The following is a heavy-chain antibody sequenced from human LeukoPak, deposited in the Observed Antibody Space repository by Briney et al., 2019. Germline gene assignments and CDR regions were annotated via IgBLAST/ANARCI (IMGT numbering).Heavy chain of an antibody. V-gene: IGHV3-23*01. CDR2: ISGSGGST. D-gene: IGHD6-19*01. CDR1: GFTFSRYA. Sequence: PGGSLRLSCAASGFTFSRYAMSGVRQAPGKGLEGVAAISGSGGSTYYADSVKGRLTISRDNSKNPLYLQMNSLRAEDTAVYYCAKPVTPLAVAEGFDYWGQGTLVTVSS. CDR3: AKPVTPLAVAEGFDY. J-gene: IGHJ4*02.